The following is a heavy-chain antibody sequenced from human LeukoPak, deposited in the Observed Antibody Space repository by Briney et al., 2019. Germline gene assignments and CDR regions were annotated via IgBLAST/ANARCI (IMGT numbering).Heavy chain of an antibody. CDR1: GFTFISYG. Sequence: GGSLRLSCEASGFTFISYGMHWVRQAPGKGLEWVAVMSYDGSNTYYADTVKGRFTISRDNSKNTPYLQMNSLRAEDTAVYYCEKDKTYHYDSSGYRGADNWFDPWGQGTLVTVSS. CDR3: EKDKTYHYDSSGYRGADNWFDP. V-gene: IGHV3-30*18. D-gene: IGHD3-22*01. J-gene: IGHJ5*02. CDR2: MSYDGSNT.